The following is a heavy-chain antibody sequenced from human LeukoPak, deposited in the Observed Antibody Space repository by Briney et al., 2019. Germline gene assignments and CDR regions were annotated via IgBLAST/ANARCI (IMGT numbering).Heavy chain of an antibody. CDR3: ARGNVPGNY. Sequence: SETLSLTCTVSGGSISSSSYYWGWIRQPPGKGLEWIGSIYYSGSTYYNPSLKSRVTISVDTSKNQFSLKLSSVTAADTAVYYCARGNVPGNYWGQGTLVTVSS. CDR2: IYYSGST. CDR1: GGSISSSSYY. J-gene: IGHJ4*02. V-gene: IGHV4-39*07.